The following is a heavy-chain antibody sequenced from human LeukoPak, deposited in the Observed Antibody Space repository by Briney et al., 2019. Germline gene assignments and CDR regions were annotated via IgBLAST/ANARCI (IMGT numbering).Heavy chain of an antibody. CDR1: GFTFSSYA. CDR2: VTGSGGNT. Sequence: GGSLRLSCAASGFTFSSYAVSWVRQAPGKGLEWVSVVTGSGGNTYYADSVKGRFTISRDNSESTLSLQMNSLRAEDTAVYYCAKEYSGSRDYFYGMDVWGQGTTVTVSS. J-gene: IGHJ6*02. D-gene: IGHD6-6*01. V-gene: IGHV3-23*01. CDR3: AKEYSGSRDYFYGMDV.